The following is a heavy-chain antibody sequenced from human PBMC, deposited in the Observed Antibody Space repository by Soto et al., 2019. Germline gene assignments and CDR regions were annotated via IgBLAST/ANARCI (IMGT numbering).Heavy chain of an antibody. J-gene: IGHJ5*02. V-gene: IGHV1-69*13. CDR3: AREYGSGSYLFRDWFDP. CDR1: GGTFSSYA. D-gene: IGHD3-10*01. CDR2: IIPIFGTA. Sequence: SVKVSCKASGGTFSSYAISWVRQAPGQGLEWMGGIIPIFGTANYAQKFQGRVTITADESTSTAYMELSSLRSEDTAVYYCAREYGSGSYLFRDWFDPWGQGTLVTVSS.